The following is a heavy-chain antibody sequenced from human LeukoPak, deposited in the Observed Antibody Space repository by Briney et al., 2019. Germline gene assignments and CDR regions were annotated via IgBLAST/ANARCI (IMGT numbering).Heavy chain of an antibody. V-gene: IGHV1-8*01. J-gene: IGHJ4*02. CDR2: MNPNSGYT. D-gene: IGHD6-13*01. CDR1: GYTFTSYD. Sequence: GASVKVSCKASGYTFTSYDINWVRQATGQGLEWLGYMNPNSGYTGYAQKFQGRVTITSDTSINTAYMELSSLRSDDTAVYYCARAVIPVAVKPAFDYWGQGTLVTVSS. CDR3: ARAVIPVAVKPAFDY.